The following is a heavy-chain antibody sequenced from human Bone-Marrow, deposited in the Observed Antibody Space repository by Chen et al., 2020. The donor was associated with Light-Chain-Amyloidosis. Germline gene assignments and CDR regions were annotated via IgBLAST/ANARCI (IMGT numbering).Heavy chain of an antibody. CDR2: INPNSDST. CDR1: GYTFTGYH. D-gene: IGHD2-2*01. CDR3: ARGLHCSNTNCYLEFYYNAMDV. Sequence: QVQLVQSGAEVKKPGASVKVSCEAAGYTFTGYHMQVVRQAPGQCLEWMGWINPNSDSTIYAQKFQGRVTMTRDTSISTVYMELSRLRSDDTAVYYCARGLHCSNTNCYLEFYYNAMDVWGQGTTVTVSS. J-gene: IGHJ6*02. V-gene: IGHV1-2*02.